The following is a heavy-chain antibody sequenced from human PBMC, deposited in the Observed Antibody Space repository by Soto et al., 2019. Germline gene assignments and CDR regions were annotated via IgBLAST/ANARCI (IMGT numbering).Heavy chain of an antibody. Sequence: ASVKVSCKASGYTFTRSGISWVRQAPGQGLEWLGWINPDNGNTNYAQHLQGRVSLTTDTSTSTAYMDLRSLRSDDTAVYYCARHQGITTFGVYSMYYYGMEGWGQGTTVTVSS. V-gene: IGHV1-18*01. J-gene: IGHJ6*02. CDR3: ARHQGITTFGVYSMYYYGMEG. CDR2: INPDNGNT. D-gene: IGHD3-3*01. CDR1: GYTFTRSG.